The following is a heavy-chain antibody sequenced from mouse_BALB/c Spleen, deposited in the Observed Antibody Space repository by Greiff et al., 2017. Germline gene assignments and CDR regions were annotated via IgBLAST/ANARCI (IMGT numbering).Heavy chain of an antibody. D-gene: IGHD1-1*01. CDR1: GYAFSSYW. CDR2: IYPGDGDT. CDR3: ARSLYYGSSMGAMDY. J-gene: IGHJ4*01. V-gene: IGHV1-80*01. Sequence: VQLQQSGAELVRPGSSVKISCKASGYAFSSYWMNWVKQRPGQGLEWIGQIYPGDGDTNYNGKFKGKATLTADKSSSTAYMQLSSLTSEDSAVYFCARSLYYGSSMGAMDYWGQGTSVTVSS.